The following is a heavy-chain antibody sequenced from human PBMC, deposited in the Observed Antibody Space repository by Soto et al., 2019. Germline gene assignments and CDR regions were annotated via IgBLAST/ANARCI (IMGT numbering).Heavy chain of an antibody. V-gene: IGHV3-48*02. J-gene: IGHJ4*02. CDR1: GFTFSSYS. CDR3: ARDLSPIAAAAG. D-gene: IGHD6-13*01. CDR2: ISSSSTI. Sequence: GGSLRLSCAASGFTFSSYSMNWVRQAPGKGLEWVSYISSSSTIYYADSVKGRFTISRDNAKNSLYLQMNSLRDEDTAVYYCARDLSPIAAAAGWGQGTLVTVSS.